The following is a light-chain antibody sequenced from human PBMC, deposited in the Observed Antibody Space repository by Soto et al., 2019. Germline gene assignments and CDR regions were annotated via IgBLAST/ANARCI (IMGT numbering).Light chain of an antibody. CDR1: QSVSSN. V-gene: IGKV3-15*01. CDR2: GAS. CDR3: QQRHNWPIT. J-gene: IGKJ5*01. Sequence: DIVMTQSPATLSVSPGERATLSCRASQSVSSNLAWYQQKPGQAPRLLIYGASTRATGIPARFSGSGSGTDFTLTISGLEPADLGVYYCQQRHNWPITFGQGTRLEIK.